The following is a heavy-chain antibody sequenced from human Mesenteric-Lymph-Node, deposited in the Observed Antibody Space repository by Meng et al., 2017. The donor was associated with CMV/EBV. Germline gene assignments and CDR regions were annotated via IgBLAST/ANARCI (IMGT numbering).Heavy chain of an antibody. CDR2: ISSSSSTI. CDR3: ARGRWLRESEDI. J-gene: IGHJ3*02. V-gene: IGHV3-48*04. D-gene: IGHD5-24*01. CDR1: GFTVSSDY. Sequence: GGSLRLSCAASGFTVSSDYMNWVRQAPGKGLEWVSYISSSSSTIYYADSVKGRFTISRDNAKNSLYLQMNSLRAEDTAVYYCARGRWLRESEDIWGQGTMVTVSS.